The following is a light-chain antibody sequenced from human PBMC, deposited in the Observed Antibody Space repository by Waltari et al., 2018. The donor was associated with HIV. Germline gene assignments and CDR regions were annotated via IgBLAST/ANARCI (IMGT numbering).Light chain of an antibody. CDR1: SSDVGSYNL. Sequence: QSDLTQPASVSGSPGQSITISCTGTSSDVGSYNLVSWYQLHPGKAPKVVINEVNKRPSGVSNRFPGSKSGNTASRTISGLQAEDEAVYYCCTYVGSSTYHVFGTGTKVTVL. CDR3: CTYVGSSTYHV. V-gene: IGLV2-23*02. J-gene: IGLJ1*01. CDR2: EVN.